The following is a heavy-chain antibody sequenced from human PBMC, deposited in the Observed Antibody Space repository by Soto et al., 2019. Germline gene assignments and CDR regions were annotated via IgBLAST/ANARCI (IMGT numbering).Heavy chain of an antibody. D-gene: IGHD6-6*01. CDR1: GDIFTSYW. CDR2: IDPSDSYT. J-gene: IGHJ4*02. CDR3: ARHRKYSSSSG. Sequence: ASQKISLQCSGDIFTSYWISWVRQLPGKGLEWMGRIDPSDSYTNYSPSFQGHVTISADKSISTAYLQWSSLKASDTAMYYCARHRKYSSSSGWGQGTLVTVSS. V-gene: IGHV5-10-1*01.